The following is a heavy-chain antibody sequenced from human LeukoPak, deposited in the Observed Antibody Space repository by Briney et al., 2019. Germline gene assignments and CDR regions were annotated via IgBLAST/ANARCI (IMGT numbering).Heavy chain of an antibody. J-gene: IGHJ4*02. V-gene: IGHV1-24*01. CDR1: GYTLTELS. CDR2: FDPEDGET. Sequence: ASVKASCKVSGYTLTELSMHWVRQAPGKGLEWMGGFDPEDGETIYAQKFQGRVTMTEDTSTDTAYIELSSLRSEDTAVYYCATDRGEYYDSSGSIFDYWGQGTLVTVSS. D-gene: IGHD3-22*01. CDR3: ATDRGEYYDSSGSIFDY.